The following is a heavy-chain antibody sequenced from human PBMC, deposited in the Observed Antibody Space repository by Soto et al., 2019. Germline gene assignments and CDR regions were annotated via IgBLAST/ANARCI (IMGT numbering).Heavy chain of an antibody. CDR2: ISPDGRSS. J-gene: IGHJ3*02. Sequence: EVQLVESGGGLVQPGGSLRLSCEVSGFTFSTSWMHWVRQAPGKGLVWVSRISPDGRSSVYADSVKGRFTISRDNAKNMLDWQMNNLRAEDTAVYYCASGEIPRRTDSDIWGQGTMVTVAS. CDR1: GFTFSTSW. V-gene: IGHV3-74*01. CDR3: ASGEIPRRTDSDI. D-gene: IGHD3-16*01.